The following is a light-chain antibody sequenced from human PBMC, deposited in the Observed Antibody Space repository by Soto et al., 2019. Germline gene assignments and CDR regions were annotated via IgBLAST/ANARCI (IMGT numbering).Light chain of an antibody. CDR1: SSDVGGYHY. Sequence: QSALTQPASVSGSPGQSITISCTGSSSDVGGYHYVSWYRHHPGKAPKLMIYGVTNRPSGVSNRFSGSKSGNTASLTISGLQDEDEADYYCSSYTSITIVVFGGGTKLTVL. V-gene: IGLV2-14*01. CDR2: GVT. J-gene: IGLJ2*01. CDR3: SSYTSITIVV.